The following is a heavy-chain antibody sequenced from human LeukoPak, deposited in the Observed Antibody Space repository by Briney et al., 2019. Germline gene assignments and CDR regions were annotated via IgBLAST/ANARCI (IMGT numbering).Heavy chain of an antibody. CDR3: AKEGQYCSGGSSWPKNFDP. CDR1: GFSFSSYS. CDR2: ISSGSDYI. Sequence: GGSLRLSCAASGFSFSSYSMNWVRQAPGKGLEWVSSISSGSDYIYYGDSVTGRFTISRDNSKNTLYLQMNSLRAEDTAVYYCAKEGQYCSGGSSWPKNFDPWGQGTLVTVSS. J-gene: IGHJ5*02. D-gene: IGHD2-15*01. V-gene: IGHV3-21*04.